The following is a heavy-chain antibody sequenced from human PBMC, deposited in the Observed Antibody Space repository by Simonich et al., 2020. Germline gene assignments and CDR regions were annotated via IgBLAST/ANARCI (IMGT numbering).Heavy chain of an antibody. CDR3: ARTNTMRELDTMVRGVDYFDY. Sequence: QVQLVQSGAEVKKPGSSVKVSCKASGGTFSSYAISWVRQAPGKGLEWMEGNIPILGKANYAQKSQGRVTITADKSTSTAYMELSSLRSEDTAVYYCARTNTMRELDTMVRGVDYFDYWGQGTLVTVSS. V-gene: IGHV1-69*06. CDR1: GGTFSSYA. J-gene: IGHJ4*02. D-gene: IGHD3-10*01. CDR2: NIPILGKA.